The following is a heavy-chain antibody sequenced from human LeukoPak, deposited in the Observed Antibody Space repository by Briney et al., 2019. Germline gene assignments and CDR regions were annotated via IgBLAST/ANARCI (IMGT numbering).Heavy chain of an antibody. D-gene: IGHD3-9*01. J-gene: IGHJ4*02. CDR1: GGSISSSSYY. CDR2: IYYSGST. V-gene: IGHV4-39*07. Sequence: SETLSLTCTVSGGSISSSSYYWGWIRQPPGKGLEWIGSIYYSGSTYYNPSLKSRVTISVDTSKNQFSLKLSSVTAADTAVYYCARDYDILTGYYYWDHWGQGTLVTVSS. CDR3: ARDYDILTGYYYWDH.